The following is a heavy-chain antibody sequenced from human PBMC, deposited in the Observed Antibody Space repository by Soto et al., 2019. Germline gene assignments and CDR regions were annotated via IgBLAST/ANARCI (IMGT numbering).Heavy chain of an antibody. J-gene: IGHJ6*03. V-gene: IGHV3-9*01. D-gene: IGHD2-2*01. CDR2: ISWNSGSI. CDR3: AKSARGCSSTSCYETTNVYYYYYYYMDV. Sequence: GGSLRLSCAASGFTFDDYAMHWVRQAPGKGLEWVSGISWNSGSIGYADSVKGRFTISRDNAKNSLYLQMNSLRAEDTALYYCAKSARGCSSTSCYETTNVYYYYYYYMDVWGKGTTVTVSS. CDR1: GFTFDDYA.